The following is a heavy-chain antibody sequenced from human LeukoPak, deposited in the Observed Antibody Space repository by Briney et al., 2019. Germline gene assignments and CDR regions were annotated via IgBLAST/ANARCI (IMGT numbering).Heavy chain of an antibody. D-gene: IGHD3-10*01. CDR3: AKGTERYREVSSFDY. CDR1: GFIFNTYT. V-gene: IGHV3-23*01. CDR2: ISGGGGGT. J-gene: IGHJ4*02. Sequence: GGSLRLSCAASGFIFNTYTMNWVRQAPGKGLEWVSAISGGGGGTYYADFVKGRFTISRDNSKNTLYLQMNSLRAEDTAAYYCAKGTERYREVSSFDYWAQGTLVAVSS.